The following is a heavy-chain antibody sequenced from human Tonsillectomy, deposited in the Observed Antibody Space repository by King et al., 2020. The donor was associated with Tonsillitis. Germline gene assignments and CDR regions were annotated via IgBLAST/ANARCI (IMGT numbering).Heavy chain of an antibody. V-gene: IGHV7-4-1*02. CDR2: INTNTGNP. D-gene: IGHD1-26*01. Sequence: QLVQSGSELKKPGASVKVSCKASGYTFTSYAMNWVRQAPGQGLEWMGWINTNTGNPTYAQCFTGRFVFSLDTSVSTAYLQISSLKAEDTAVYYCARQAVVGATDYYYYDGMDVWGQGTTVTVSS. J-gene: IGHJ6*02. CDR1: GYTFTSYA. CDR3: ARQAVVGATDYYYYDGMDV.